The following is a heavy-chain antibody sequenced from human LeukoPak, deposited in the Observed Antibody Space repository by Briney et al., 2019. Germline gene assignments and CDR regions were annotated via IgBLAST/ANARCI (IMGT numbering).Heavy chain of an antibody. Sequence: PGGSLRLSCAASGFTFSSYAMHWVRQAPGKGLEWVAVISYDGSNKYYADSVKGRFTISRDNSKNTLYLQMNSLRAEDTAVYYCARHVHVSMIVVILSDYFDYWGRGTLVSVSS. CDR3: ARHVHVSMIVVILSDYFDY. J-gene: IGHJ4*02. CDR2: ISYDGSNK. CDR1: GFTFSSYA. V-gene: IGHV3-30-3*01. D-gene: IGHD3-22*01.